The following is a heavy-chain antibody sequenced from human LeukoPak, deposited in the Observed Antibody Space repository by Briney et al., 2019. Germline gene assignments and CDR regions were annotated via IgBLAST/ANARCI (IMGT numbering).Heavy chain of an antibody. J-gene: IGHJ4*02. D-gene: IGHD6-19*01. V-gene: IGHV4-34*01. Sequence: SETLSLTCAVYGGSFSGYYWSWIRQPPGKGLEWIGEINHSGSTNYNPPLKSRVTISVDTSKNQFSLKLSSVTAADTAVYYCARHSSGWYVDYWGQGTLVTVSS. CDR1: GGSFSGYY. CDR3: ARHSSGWYVDY. CDR2: INHSGST.